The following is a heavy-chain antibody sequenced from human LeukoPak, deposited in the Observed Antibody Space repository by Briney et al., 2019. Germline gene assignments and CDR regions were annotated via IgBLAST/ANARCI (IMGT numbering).Heavy chain of an antibody. CDR2: INHSGST. J-gene: IGHJ4*02. CDR3: ARIMVRGAPDY. Sequence: PSETLSLTCAVYGGSFSGYYWSWIRQPPGKGLEWIGEINHSGSTNYNPSLKSRVTISVDTSKNQFSLKLSSVTAADTAVYYCARIMVRGAPDYWGQGTLVTVSS. D-gene: IGHD3-10*01. CDR1: GGSFSGYY. V-gene: IGHV4-34*01.